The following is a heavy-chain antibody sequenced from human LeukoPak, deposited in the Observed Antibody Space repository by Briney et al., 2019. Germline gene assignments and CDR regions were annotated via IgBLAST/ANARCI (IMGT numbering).Heavy chain of an antibody. CDR2: INPNSGGT. V-gene: IGHV1-2*02. CDR1: GYTFTASY. D-gene: IGHD3-22*01. Sequence: ASVKVSCKASGYTFTASYIHWVRQAPGQGLEWMGWINPNSGGTNFAQKFQGRVTMTRDTSISTAYMELSRLRSDDTAVYYCARDMGSGYYFGRNYYYGMDVWGQGTTVTVSS. CDR3: ARDMGSGYYFGRNYYYGMDV. J-gene: IGHJ6*02.